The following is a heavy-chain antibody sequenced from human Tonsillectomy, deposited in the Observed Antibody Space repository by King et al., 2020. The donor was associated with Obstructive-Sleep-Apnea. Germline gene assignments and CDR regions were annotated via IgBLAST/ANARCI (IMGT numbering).Heavy chain of an antibody. J-gene: IGHJ4*02. CDR3: ARPGVGASSIIEY. D-gene: IGHD1-26*01. Sequence: QLVQSGGGVVQPGRSLRLSCAASGFTFSDSGIHCVRQTPGKGLEWVSFIRFDGSENYYSDSVKGRFTISRDNSRNTLYLHMKSLRVEDTAVYYCARPGVGASSIIEYWGQGTLVTVSS. CDR2: IRFDGSEN. CDR1: GFTFSDSG. V-gene: IGHV3-30*02.